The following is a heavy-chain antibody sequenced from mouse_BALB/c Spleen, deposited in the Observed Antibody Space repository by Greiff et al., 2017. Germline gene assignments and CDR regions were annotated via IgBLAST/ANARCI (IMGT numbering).Heavy chain of an antibody. Sequence: EVQGVESGGGLVQPGGSRKLSCAASGFTFSSFGMHWVRQAPEKGLEWVAYISSGSSTIYYADTVKGRFTISRDNPKNTLFLQMTSLRSEDTAMYYCASYDFVAYWGQGTLVTVSA. V-gene: IGHV5-17*02. CDR1: GFTFSSFG. CDR2: ISSGSSTI. CDR3: ASYDFVAY. J-gene: IGHJ3*01. D-gene: IGHD2-4*01.